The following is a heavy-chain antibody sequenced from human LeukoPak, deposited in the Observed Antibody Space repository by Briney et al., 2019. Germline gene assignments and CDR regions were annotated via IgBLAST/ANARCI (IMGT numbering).Heavy chain of an antibody. D-gene: IGHD3-3*01. J-gene: IGHJ3*02. CDR3: ARGQLRRAYYDFWSGSDAFDI. CDR1: GGSISSYY. CDR2: IYYSGST. Sequence: PSETLSLTCTVSGGSISSYYWGWIRQPPGKGLEWIGYIYYSGSTNYNPSLKSRVTISVDTSKNQFSLKLSSLRSEDTAVYYCARGQLRRAYYDFWSGSDAFDIWGQGTMVTVSS. V-gene: IGHV4-59*01.